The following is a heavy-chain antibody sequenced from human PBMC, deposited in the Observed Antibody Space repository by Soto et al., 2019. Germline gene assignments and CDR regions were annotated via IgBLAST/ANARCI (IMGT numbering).Heavy chain of an antibody. CDR1: GGSISSSNW. CDR3: ARDGPVSGSDY. J-gene: IGHJ4*02. V-gene: IGHV4-4*02. D-gene: IGHD6-19*01. Sequence: SETLSLTCAVSGGSISSSNWWSWVRQPPGKGLEWIGEIYHSGSANYNPSLKSRVTISVDKSKSQFSLKLSSVTAADTAVYYCARDGPVSGSDYWGQGTLVTVSS. CDR2: IYHSGSA.